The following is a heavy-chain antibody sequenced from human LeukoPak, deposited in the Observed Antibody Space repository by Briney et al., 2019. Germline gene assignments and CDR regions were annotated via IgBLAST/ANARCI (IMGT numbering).Heavy chain of an antibody. CDR3: AKREYCSSTSCYTVAFDI. D-gene: IGHD2-2*02. J-gene: IGHJ3*02. CDR1: GFTFSSYG. CDR2: IRYDGSNK. V-gene: IGHV3-30*02. Sequence: GGSLRLSCAASGFTFSSYGMHWVRQAPGKGLEWVAFIRYDGSNKYYADSVKGRFTISRDNSKNTLYLQMNSLRAEDTAVYYCAKREYCSSTSCYTVAFDIWGQGTMVTVSS.